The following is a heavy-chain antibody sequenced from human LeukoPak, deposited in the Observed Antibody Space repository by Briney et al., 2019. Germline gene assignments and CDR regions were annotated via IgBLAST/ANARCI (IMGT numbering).Heavy chain of an antibody. D-gene: IGHD3-3*01. J-gene: IGHJ4*02. CDR2: INSDGSST. Sequence: PGGSLRLSCAASGFTFSSYWMHWVRQAPGKGLVWVSRINSDGSSTSYADSVKGRFTISRDNAKNTLYLQMNSLRAEDTAVYYCARSTYYDFWSGYHVNYFDYWGQGTLVTVSS. CDR1: GFTFSSYW. V-gene: IGHV3-74*01. CDR3: ARSTYYDFWSGYHVNYFDY.